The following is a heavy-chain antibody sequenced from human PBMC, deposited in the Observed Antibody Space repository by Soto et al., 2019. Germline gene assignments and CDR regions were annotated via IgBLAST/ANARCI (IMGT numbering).Heavy chain of an antibody. CDR1: GYTFTSYG. D-gene: IGHD6-19*01. CDR3: ARDLIGRQWLALNLFDP. V-gene: IGHV1-18*01. Sequence: ASVKVSCKASGYTFTSYGISWVRQAPGQGLEWMGWISAYNGNTNYAQKLQGRVTMTTDTSTSTAYMELRSLRSDDTAVYYCARDLIGRQWLALNLFDPWGQGTLVTVSS. CDR2: ISAYNGNT. J-gene: IGHJ5*02.